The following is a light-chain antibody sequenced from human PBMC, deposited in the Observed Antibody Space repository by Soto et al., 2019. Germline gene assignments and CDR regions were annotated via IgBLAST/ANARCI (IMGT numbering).Light chain of an antibody. Sequence: LAQSPGTLSLCPGESASLSWRGGQSVSSSYSAWYQQKPGQAPRLLIYGASSRATGIPDRFSGSGSGTDSTLTISSLQPEDFATYYCQQRYSTPWTFGQGTKVDIK. CDR1: QSVSSSY. V-gene: IGKV3-20*01. J-gene: IGKJ1*01. CDR3: QQRYSTPWT. CDR2: GAS.